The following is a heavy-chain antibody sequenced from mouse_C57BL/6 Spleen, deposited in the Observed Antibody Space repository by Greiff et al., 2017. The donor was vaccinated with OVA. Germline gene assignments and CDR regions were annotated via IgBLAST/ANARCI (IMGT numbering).Heavy chain of an antibody. CDR3: AKLSYYDHYYAMYY. CDR2: INPNNGGT. Sequence: EVQLLQSGPELVKPGASVKIPCKASGYTFTDYNMDWVKQSHGKSLEWIGDINPNNGGTFYNQKFKGKATLTVDKSSSTAYMELRSLTAEDTAVYYGAKLSYYDHYYAMYYWGQGTSVTVSS. D-gene: IGHD2-4*01. CDR1: GYTFTDYN. V-gene: IGHV1-18*01. J-gene: IGHJ4*01.